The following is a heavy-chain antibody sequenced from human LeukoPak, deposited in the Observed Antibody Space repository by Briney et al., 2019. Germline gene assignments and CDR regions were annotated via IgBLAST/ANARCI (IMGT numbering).Heavy chain of an antibody. J-gene: IGHJ3*02. V-gene: IGHV3-48*01. CDR3: AREKHCGGDCFAFDI. CDR1: GFTFSSYS. D-gene: IGHD2-21*02. CDR2: ISSTSYTI. Sequence: GGSLRLSCAASGFTFSSYSMNWVRQAPGKGLEWVSYISSTSYTIYYADSVKGRFTISRDNAKNSLYLQMNSLRAEDTALYYCAREKHCGGDCFAFDIWGQGTMVTVSS.